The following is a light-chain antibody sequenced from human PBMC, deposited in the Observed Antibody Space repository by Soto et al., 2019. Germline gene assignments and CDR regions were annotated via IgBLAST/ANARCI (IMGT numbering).Light chain of an antibody. J-gene: IGKJ1*01. V-gene: IGKV1-39*01. CDR1: QSISSY. CDR3: QQSYSTPQET. Sequence: DIQMTQSPSSLSASVGDRVTITCRASQSISSYLNWYQQKPGKAPKHLIYAASSLQSGVPSRFSGSGSGTDFTLTISSLQPEDFATYYCQQSYSTPQETFGQGTKVEIK. CDR2: AAS.